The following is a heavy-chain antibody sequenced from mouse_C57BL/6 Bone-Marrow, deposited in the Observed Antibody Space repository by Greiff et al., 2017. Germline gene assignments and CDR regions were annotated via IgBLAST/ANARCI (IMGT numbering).Heavy chain of an antibody. D-gene: IGHD1-1*01. CDR1: GFTFSSYT. CDR2: LSGGGGNT. CDR3: AINYYGSSYDYCDY. Sequence: EVQRVESGGGLVKPGGSLKLSCAASGFTFSSYTMSWVRQTPEKRLEWVATLSGGGGNTYYPDSVKGRFTISRYTAKNTLYLQVSSLRSEDTALYYCAINYYGSSYDYCDYWGQGTTLTGSS. V-gene: IGHV5-9*01. J-gene: IGHJ2*01.